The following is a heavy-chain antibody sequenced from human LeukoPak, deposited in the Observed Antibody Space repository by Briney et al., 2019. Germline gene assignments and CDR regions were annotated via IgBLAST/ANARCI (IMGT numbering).Heavy chain of an antibody. D-gene: IGHD6-19*01. CDR1: GFSLSTYW. CDR3: GRFGYVAGVDL. V-gene: IGHV3-7*01. CDR2: INPAGTET. Sequence: GGSLRLSCAASGFSLSTYWVTWVRQAPGAGLEWVANINPAGTETYYVEPVKGRFTISRDNAKNSVYLQMNSLRGEDSAVYHCGRFGYVAGVDLWGQGTLVTVSS. J-gene: IGHJ4*02.